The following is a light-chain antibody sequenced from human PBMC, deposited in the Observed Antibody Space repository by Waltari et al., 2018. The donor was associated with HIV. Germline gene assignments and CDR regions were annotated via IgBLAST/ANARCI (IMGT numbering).Light chain of an antibody. V-gene: IGLV2-14*01. CDR1: SSDVGGYDY. J-gene: IGLJ3*02. CDR3: SSYTTGSTLV. Sequence: QSALTQPASVSGSPGQSITISCTGTSSDVGGYDYVSWYQQDPGKAPKVIIYDGSKRPSGVSNRFSGSKSGNTASLTISGLQAEDEADYYCSSYTTGSTLVFGGGTTVTVL. CDR2: DGS.